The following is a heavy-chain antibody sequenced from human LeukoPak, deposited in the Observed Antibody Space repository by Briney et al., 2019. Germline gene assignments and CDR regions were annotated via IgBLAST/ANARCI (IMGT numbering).Heavy chain of an antibody. CDR1: GGSISSYY. V-gene: IGHV4-59*01. D-gene: IGHD6-19*01. CDR2: IYYSGST. J-gene: IGHJ5*02. Sequence: SETLSLTCTVSGGSISSYYWSWIRQSPGGGLEWVRYIYYSGSTNYNPSLKSRVTISVDTSKNQFSLKLSSVTAADTAVYYCATDAGSGWYFSWFDPWGQGTLVTVSS. CDR3: ATDAGSGWYFSWFDP.